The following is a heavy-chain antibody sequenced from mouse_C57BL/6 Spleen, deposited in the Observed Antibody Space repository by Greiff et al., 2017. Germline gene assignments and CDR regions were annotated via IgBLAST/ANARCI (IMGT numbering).Heavy chain of an antibody. D-gene: IGHD2-5*01. Sequence: VMLVESGPGLVQPSQSLSITCTVSGFSLTSYGVHWVRQSPGKGLEWLGVIWSGGSTDYNAAFISRLSISKDNSKSQVFFKMNSLQADDTAIYYCARTDYSNYDAMDYWGQGTSVTVSS. CDR3: ARTDYSNYDAMDY. CDR1: GFSLTSYG. V-gene: IGHV2-2*01. J-gene: IGHJ4*01. CDR2: IWSGGST.